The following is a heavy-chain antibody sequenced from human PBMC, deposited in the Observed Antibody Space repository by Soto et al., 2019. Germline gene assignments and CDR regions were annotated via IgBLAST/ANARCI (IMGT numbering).Heavy chain of an antibody. CDR3: ATDYEWLRN. J-gene: IGHJ4*02. Sequence: ASVKVSCKASGYTFSDYYMHWVRQAPGKGLEWMGGFDPEDGETIYAQKFQGGVTMTEDTSTDTAYMELSSLRSEDTAVYYCATDYEWLRNWGQGTLVTVSS. D-gene: IGHD5-12*01. CDR2: FDPEDGET. V-gene: IGHV1-24*01. CDR1: GYTFSDYY.